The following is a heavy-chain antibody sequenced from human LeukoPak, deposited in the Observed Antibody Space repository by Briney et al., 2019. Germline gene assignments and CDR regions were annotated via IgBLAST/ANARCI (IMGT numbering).Heavy chain of an antibody. Sequence: PSQTLSLTCTVSGGSISSGGYYWSWIRQPPGKGLEWIGYIYYSGSTNYNPSLKSRVTISVDTSKNQFSLKLSSVTAADTAVYYCAREPLISYFDLWGRGTLVTVSS. CDR1: GGSISSGGYY. CDR2: IYYSGST. J-gene: IGHJ2*01. CDR3: AREPLISYFDL. D-gene: IGHD3-16*01. V-gene: IGHV4-61*08.